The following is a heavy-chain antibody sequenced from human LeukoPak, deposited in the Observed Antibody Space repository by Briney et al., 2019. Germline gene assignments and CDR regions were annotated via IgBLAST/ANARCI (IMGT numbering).Heavy chain of an antibody. CDR2: IYTSGST. D-gene: IGHD3-22*01. V-gene: IGHV4-61*02. CDR3: ARVGSGYYPVED. Sequence: PSETLSLTCTVSGGSISSGSYYWSWIRQPAGKGLEWIGRIYTSGSTNYNPSLKSRVTISVDTSKNQFSLKLSSVTAADTAVYYCARVGSGYYPVEDWGQGTLVTVSP. J-gene: IGHJ4*02. CDR1: GGSISSGSYY.